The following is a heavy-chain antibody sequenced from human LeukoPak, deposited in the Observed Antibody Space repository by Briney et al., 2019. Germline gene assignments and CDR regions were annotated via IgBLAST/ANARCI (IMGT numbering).Heavy chain of an antibody. CDR1: GYTLTELS. D-gene: IGHD2-15*01. CDR2: FDPEDGET. V-gene: IGHV1-24*01. CDR3: TVVAAPYNWFDP. Sequence: GASVKVSCKVSGYTLTELSMHWVRQAPGKGLEWMGGFDPEDGETIYAQKFQGRVTMTEDTSTDTAYMELSSLRSEDTAVYYCTVVAAPYNWFDPWGQGTLVTVSS. J-gene: IGHJ5*02.